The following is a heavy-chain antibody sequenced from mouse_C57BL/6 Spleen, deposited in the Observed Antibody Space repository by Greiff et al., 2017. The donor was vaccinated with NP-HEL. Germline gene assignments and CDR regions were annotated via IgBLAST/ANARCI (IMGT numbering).Heavy chain of an antibody. Sequence: VQLQQSGPELVKPGDSVKISCKASGYSFTGYFMNWVMQSHGKSLERIGRTNPYNGDTFYNQKFKGKATLTVDKSSSTAHMELRSLTSEDSAVYYCARNYDYDGTLTAMDYWGQGTSVTVSS. J-gene: IGHJ4*01. CDR3: ARNYDYDGTLTAMDY. CDR2: TNPYNGDT. D-gene: IGHD2-4*01. V-gene: IGHV1-20*01. CDR1: GYSFTGYF.